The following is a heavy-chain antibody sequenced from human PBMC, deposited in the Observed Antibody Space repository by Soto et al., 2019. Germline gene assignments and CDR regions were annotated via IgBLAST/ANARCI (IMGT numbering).Heavy chain of an antibody. V-gene: IGHV3-15*01. CDR2: IKSKTDGGTI. Sequence: EVRLVESGGGLVKPGGSLRLSCATSGFTFDNAWMTWVRQAPGKGLEWVGRIKSKTDGGTIDYTASVKGRFTISRDDSKYTLALQMNSLQTEDTAVYYCTTVGTVTTGYYYAMDFWGQGTTVTVSS. CDR3: TTVGTVTTGYYYAMDF. CDR1: GFTFDNAW. J-gene: IGHJ6*02. D-gene: IGHD4-17*01.